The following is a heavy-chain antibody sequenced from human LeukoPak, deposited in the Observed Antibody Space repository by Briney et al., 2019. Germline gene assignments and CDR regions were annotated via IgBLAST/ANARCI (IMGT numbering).Heavy chain of an antibody. CDR1: GGSFSGYY. CDR3: ARGFLSVAGYYYYGMDV. J-gene: IGHJ6*02. Sequence: PSETLSLTCAVYGGSFSGYYWSWIRQPPGKGLEWIGEINHSGSTNYNPPLKSRVTISVDTSKNQFSLKLSSVTAADTAVYYCARGFLSVAGYYYYGMDVWGQGTTVTVSS. CDR2: INHSGST. V-gene: IGHV4-34*01. D-gene: IGHD6-19*01.